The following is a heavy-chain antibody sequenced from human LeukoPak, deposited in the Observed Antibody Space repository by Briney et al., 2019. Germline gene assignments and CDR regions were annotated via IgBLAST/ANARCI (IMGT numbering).Heavy chain of an antibody. Sequence: ASVKVSCKASGYTFTGYYMHWVRQAPGQGLEWMGWINPNSGGTNYAQNFQGRVTMTRDTSIRTVYMELSRLGSDDTAVYYCANTYALGNYYKGGFDPWGQGTLVTVSS. D-gene: IGHD3-10*01. CDR3: ANTYALGNYYKGGFDP. V-gene: IGHV1-2*02. CDR2: INPNSGGT. CDR1: GYTFTGYY. J-gene: IGHJ5*02.